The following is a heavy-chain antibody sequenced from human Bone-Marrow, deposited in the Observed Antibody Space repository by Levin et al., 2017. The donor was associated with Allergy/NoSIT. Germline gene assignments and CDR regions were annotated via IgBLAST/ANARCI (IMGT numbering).Heavy chain of an antibody. CDR2: IYTRGST. Sequence: PSETLSLTCTVSGGSVSSYDWSWIRQSAGKGLEWIALIYTRGSTVYNPSLKSRVTMSVDTSKNQLSLRLTAVTAADTAVYYCARDAAGRSNVYCYSAFDVWGQGTTVGVSS. V-gene: IGHV4-4*07. D-gene: IGHD2-8*01. CDR1: GGSVSSYD. J-gene: IGHJ6*02. CDR3: ARDAAGRSNVYCYSAFDV.